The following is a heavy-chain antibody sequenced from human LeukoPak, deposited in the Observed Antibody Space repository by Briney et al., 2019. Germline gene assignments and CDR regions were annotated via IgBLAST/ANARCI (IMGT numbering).Heavy chain of an antibody. D-gene: IGHD6-19*01. CDR2: IRSKGNSYAT. Sequence: GGSLRLSCAASGFTFSGAAMHWVRQASGKGLEWVGRIRSKGNSYATAYAASVKGRFTISRDDSKNTAYLQMNSLRAEDTAVYYCAKNSGIAVAYYGMDVWGQGTTVTVSS. V-gene: IGHV3-73*01. CDR3: AKNSGIAVAYYGMDV. J-gene: IGHJ6*02. CDR1: GFTFSGAA.